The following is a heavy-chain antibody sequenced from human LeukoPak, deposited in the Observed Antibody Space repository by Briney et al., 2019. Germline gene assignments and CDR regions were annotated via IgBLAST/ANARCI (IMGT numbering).Heavy chain of an antibody. J-gene: IGHJ5*02. Sequence: ASVKVSFKASGYTFTSYYMHWVRQAPGQGLEWMGIINPSGRSTSYAQKFQGRVTMTRDMSTSTVYMELSSLRSEDTAVYYCARDLGYCSSTSCSNEGNWFDPWGQGTLVTVSS. D-gene: IGHD2-2*01. CDR2: INPSGRST. CDR3: ARDLGYCSSTSCSNEGNWFDP. CDR1: GYTFTSYY. V-gene: IGHV1-46*01.